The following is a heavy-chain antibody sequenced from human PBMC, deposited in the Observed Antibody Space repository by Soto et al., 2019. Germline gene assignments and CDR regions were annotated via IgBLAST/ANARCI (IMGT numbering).Heavy chain of an antibody. J-gene: IGHJ4*01. CDR1: GFSFRSYW. CDR3: AREYYGVLTGYYNDY. CDR2: ISSDGTTT. D-gene: IGHD3-9*01. V-gene: IGHV3-74*01. Sequence: EVQLVESGGGLVQSGGSLGLSCVASGFSFRSYWMHWVRQAPGKGLVWVARISSDGTTTTYADSANGRFTVSRDNAANTLYLQMSILRAEDTAVYYCAREYYGVLTGYYNDYWGHGTLVTVSS.